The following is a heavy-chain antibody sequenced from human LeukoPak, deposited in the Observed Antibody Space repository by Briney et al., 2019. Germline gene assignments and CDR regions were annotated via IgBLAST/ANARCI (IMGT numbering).Heavy chain of an antibody. CDR2: INPNSGGT. CDR1: GYTFTGYY. D-gene: IGHD3-3*01. CDR3: ARDVEARMERSYYYYMDV. J-gene: IGHJ6*03. Sequence: ASVKVSCKASGYTFTGYYMHWVRQAPGQGLEWMGRINPNSGGTNYAQKFQGRVTMTRDTSISTAYMELSRLRSDDTAVYYCARDVEARMERSYYYYMDVWGKGTTVTVSS. V-gene: IGHV1-2*06.